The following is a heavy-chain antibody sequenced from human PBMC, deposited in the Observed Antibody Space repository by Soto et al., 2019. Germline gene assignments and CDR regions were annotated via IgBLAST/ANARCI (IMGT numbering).Heavy chain of an antibody. CDR1: GFTFSSYS. J-gene: IGHJ4*02. CDR2: ISSSSSYI. CDR3: ARDLGEWYSSSFGY. D-gene: IGHD6-6*01. V-gene: IGHV3-21*01. Sequence: GGALRLSCAASGFTFSSYSMNWVRQAPGKGLEWVSSISSSSSYIYYADSVKGRFTISRDNAKNSLYLQMNSLRAEDTAVYYCARDLGEWYSSSFGYRGQGTLVTVSS.